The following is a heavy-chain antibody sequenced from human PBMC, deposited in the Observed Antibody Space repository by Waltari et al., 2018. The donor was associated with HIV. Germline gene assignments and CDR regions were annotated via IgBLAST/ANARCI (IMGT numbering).Heavy chain of an antibody. Sequence: EVQLVESGGGLIQPGGSLRLSCAASGFTLRGTYMRRVRQAPGKGLEWVSVIYSGGSTYYADSVKGRFAISRDNSKNTLYLQMNSLRAEDTAVYYCARDPEMATKWGYWGQGTLVTVSS. CDR3: ARDPEMATKWGY. J-gene: IGHJ4*02. CDR1: GFTLRGTY. CDR2: IYSGGST. D-gene: IGHD5-12*01. V-gene: IGHV3-53*01.